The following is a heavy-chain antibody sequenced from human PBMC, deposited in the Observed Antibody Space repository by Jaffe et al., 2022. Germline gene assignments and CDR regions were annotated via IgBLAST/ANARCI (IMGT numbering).Heavy chain of an antibody. V-gene: IGHV3-23*01. Sequence: EVQLLESGGGLVQPGGSLRLSCAASGFTFSSYAMSWVRQAPGKGLEWVSAISGSGGSTYYADSVKGRFTISRDNSKNTLYLQMNSLRAEDTAVYYCAKDQEEGGYYYGSGSYYNPSSFDYWGQGTLVTVSS. CDR3: AKDQEEGGYYYGSGSYYNPSSFDY. J-gene: IGHJ4*02. CDR2: ISGSGGST. CDR1: GFTFSSYA. D-gene: IGHD3-10*01.